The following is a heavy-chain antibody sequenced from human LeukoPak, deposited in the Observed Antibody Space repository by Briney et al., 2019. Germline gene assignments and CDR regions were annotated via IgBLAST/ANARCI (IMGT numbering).Heavy chain of an antibody. CDR1: GFTFSSYA. J-gene: IGHJ4*02. Sequence: GGSLRLSCAASGFTFSSYAMSWVRQAPGKGLEWVSAISGSGGSTYYADSVKGRFTISRDNPKNTLYLQMNSLRAEDTAVYYCARVGPYDFWSGSTGKFDYWGQGTLVTVSS. CDR3: ARVGPYDFWSGSTGKFDY. CDR2: ISGSGGST. D-gene: IGHD3-3*01. V-gene: IGHV3-23*01.